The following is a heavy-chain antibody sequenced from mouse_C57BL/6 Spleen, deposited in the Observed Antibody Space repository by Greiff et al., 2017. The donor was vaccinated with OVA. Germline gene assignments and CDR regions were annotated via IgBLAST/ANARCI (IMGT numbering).Heavy chain of an antibody. V-gene: IGHV1-54*01. D-gene: IGHD1-1*01. CDR2: INPGSGGT. CDR3: ARFTTEGYFDV. Sequence: QVQLKESGAELVRPGTSVKVSCKASGYAFTNYLIEWVKQRPGQGLEWIGVINPGSGGTNYNEKFKGKATLTADKSSSTAYMQLSSLTSEDSAVYFCARFTTEGYFDVWGTGTTVTVSS. J-gene: IGHJ1*03. CDR1: GYAFTNYL.